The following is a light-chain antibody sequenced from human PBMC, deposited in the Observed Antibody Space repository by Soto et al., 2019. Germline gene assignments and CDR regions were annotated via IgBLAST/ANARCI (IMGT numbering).Light chain of an antibody. CDR2: TAS. J-gene: IGKJ1*01. Sequence: DIQMTQSPSTLSASVGDRVTITCRASQSIDTWLAWHQQKPGQLPKLLISTASSLESGVPSRFSGSGSGTEFTLTISSLHPDDSATYYCQQYNSYRAFGQGTKVDSK. V-gene: IGKV1-5*03. CDR1: QSIDTW. CDR3: QQYNSYRA.